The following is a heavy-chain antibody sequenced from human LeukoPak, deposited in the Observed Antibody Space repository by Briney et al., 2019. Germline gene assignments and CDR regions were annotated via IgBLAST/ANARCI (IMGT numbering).Heavy chain of an antibody. Sequence: GGSLRLSCAASGFTFSSYWMHWVRQAPGKGLVWVSRINSDGSSTIYADSVKGRFTISRDNAKNTLYLQMNSLRAEDTAVYYCARVLDSLVFGGEPDWLLSHFDYWGQGTLVTVSS. CDR2: INSDGSST. D-gene: IGHD3-9*01. V-gene: IGHV3-74*01. J-gene: IGHJ4*02. CDR3: ARVLDSLVFGGEPDWLLSHFDY. CDR1: GFTFSSYW.